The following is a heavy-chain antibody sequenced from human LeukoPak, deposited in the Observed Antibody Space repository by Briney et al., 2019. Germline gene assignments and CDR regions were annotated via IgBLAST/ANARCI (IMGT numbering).Heavy chain of an antibody. Sequence: SETLSLTCTVSGGSISSYYWSWIRQPPGKGLEWIGYTYYSGSTNYNPSLKGRVTISVDTSKNQFSLKLSSVTAADTAVYYCARGPSPAYCGGDCYSRFDPWGQGTLVTVSS. V-gene: IGHV4-59*01. CDR2: TYYSGST. CDR3: ARGPSPAYCGGDCYSRFDP. CDR1: GGSISSYY. J-gene: IGHJ5*02. D-gene: IGHD2-21*02.